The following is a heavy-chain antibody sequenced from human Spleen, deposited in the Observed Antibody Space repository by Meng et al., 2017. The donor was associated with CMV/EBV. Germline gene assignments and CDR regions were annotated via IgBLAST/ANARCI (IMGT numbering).Heavy chain of an antibody. V-gene: IGHV4-4*02. CDR3: AGIARRQILKYCGSDCSTTDY. D-gene: IGHD2-21*02. CDR1: GSDL. J-gene: IGHJ4*02. CDR2: IYQGGST. Sequence: GSDLWTWVREVTGKGLEWLRGIYQGGSTNYNQSIKSRVTISVDKFKNQFSLKLGSVTAADTAVYYCAGIARRQILKYCGSDCSTTDYWGQGTLVTVSS.